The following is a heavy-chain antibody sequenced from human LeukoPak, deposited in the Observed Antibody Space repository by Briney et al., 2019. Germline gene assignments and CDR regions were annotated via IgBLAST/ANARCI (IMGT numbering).Heavy chain of an antibody. D-gene: IGHD6-19*01. CDR3: ARYWGSGWTFDY. CDR2: INHSGST. Sequence: SETLSLTCAVYGGPFSGYYWSWIRQPPGKGLEWIGEINHSGSTNYNPSLKSRVTISVDTSKNQFSLKLSSVTAADTAVYYCARYWGSGWTFDYWGQGTLVTVSS. CDR1: GGPFSGYY. J-gene: IGHJ4*02. V-gene: IGHV4-34*01.